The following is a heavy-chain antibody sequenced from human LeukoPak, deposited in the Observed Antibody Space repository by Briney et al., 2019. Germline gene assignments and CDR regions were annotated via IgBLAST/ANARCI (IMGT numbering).Heavy chain of an antibody. D-gene: IGHD6-6*01. CDR1: GFTFSGSA. J-gene: IGHJ4*02. CDR3: YEQLVYINY. Sequence: GGSLRLSCAASGFTFSGSAMHWVRQASGKGLEWVGRIRSKANSYATAYAASVKGRFTISRDDSKNTAYLQMNSLKTEDTAVYYCYEQLVYINYWGQGTLVTVSS. V-gene: IGHV3-73*01. CDR2: IRSKANSYAT.